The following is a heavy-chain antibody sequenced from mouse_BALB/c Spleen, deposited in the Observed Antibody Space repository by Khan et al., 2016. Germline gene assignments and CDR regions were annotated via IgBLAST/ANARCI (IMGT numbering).Heavy chain of an antibody. CDR3: ARNGARNSYAMDY. Sequence: EVELVESGGGLVQPGGSRKLSCAASGFTFSSFGMHWVRQAPEKGLEWVAYISSGSSTIYYADTVKGRFTISRENPKNTLFLQMTSRRSEDSAMYYCARNGARNSYAMDYWGQGTSVTVSS. V-gene: IGHV5-17*02. J-gene: IGHJ4*01. CDR2: ISSGSSTI. CDR1: GFTFSSFG.